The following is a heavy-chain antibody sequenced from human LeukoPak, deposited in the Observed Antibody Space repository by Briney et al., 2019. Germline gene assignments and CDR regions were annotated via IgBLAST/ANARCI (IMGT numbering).Heavy chain of an antibody. Sequence: ASVKVSCKASGYTFTSYDINWVRQATGQGLEWMGWMNPNSSNTGYAQKFQGRVTITRNTSISTAYMELSSLRSEDTAVYYCARGYGSGSYYLNYYYYYMDVWGKGTTVTISS. D-gene: IGHD3-10*01. V-gene: IGHV1-8*03. CDR1: GYTFTSYD. CDR3: ARGYGSGSYYLNYYYYYMDV. CDR2: MNPNSSNT. J-gene: IGHJ6*03.